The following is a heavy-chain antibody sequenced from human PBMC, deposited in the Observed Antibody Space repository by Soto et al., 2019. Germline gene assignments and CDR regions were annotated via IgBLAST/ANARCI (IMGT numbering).Heavy chain of an antibody. D-gene: IGHD6-13*01. J-gene: IGHJ4*02. CDR3: ARGTHSGPWYAVY. CDR2: IHHTGNT. CDR1: GGSFSGYY. V-gene: IGHV4-34*01. Sequence: QVQLQQWGAGLLKPSETLSLTCAVYGGSFSGYYWSWIRQPPGKGLEWIGQIHHTGNTNYSPSLRSRVSISVDTSKNQFSLKLSSATAAETAVYYCARGTHSGPWYAVYWGQGTLVTVSS.